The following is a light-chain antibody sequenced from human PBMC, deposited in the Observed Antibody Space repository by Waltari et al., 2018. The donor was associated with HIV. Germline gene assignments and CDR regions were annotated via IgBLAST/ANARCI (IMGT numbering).Light chain of an antibody. Sequence: QSLPPQSPSVSEAPGQRVPIPWSGSNSNIGSHASTLFRRSPGKPPKPLGYHDDRILSGGSDRFPAAKSGTSAFLAINELQSEDESLYYCATWDDGLNALLFGGGTKVAVL. CDR1: NSNIGSHA. CDR3: ATWDDGLNALL. CDR2: HDD. J-gene: IGLJ2*01. V-gene: IGLV1-36*01.